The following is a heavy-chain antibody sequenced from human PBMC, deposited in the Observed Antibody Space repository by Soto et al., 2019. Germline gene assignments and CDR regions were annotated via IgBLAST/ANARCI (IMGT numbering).Heavy chain of an antibody. CDR3: ANGYRSGWYYFDY. D-gene: IGHD6-19*01. J-gene: IGHJ4*02. Sequence: QVQLVESGGGVIQPGRSLKLSCGASGFTFSTYGMRWVRQAPGKGLEWVAVISHDGSNKYYADSVKGRFTISRDNSKNTLYLQMNSLKTEDTAVYYCANGYRSGWYYFDYWGQGTLVTVSS. CDR1: GFTFSTYG. CDR2: ISHDGSNK. V-gene: IGHV3-30*18.